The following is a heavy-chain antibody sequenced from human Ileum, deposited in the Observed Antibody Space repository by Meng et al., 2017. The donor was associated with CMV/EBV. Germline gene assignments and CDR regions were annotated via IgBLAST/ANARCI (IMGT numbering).Heavy chain of an antibody. Sequence: QVLVVQSGHEVKQPGASPTVSFKASGYSFTTYDMNWVPQAPGEGLQWMGWISAYNGNTKYAQKLQGRLTMTTDTSTNTAYMELRSLTSDDTAVYYCARWGPVIPLADYWGQGTLVTVSS. CDR3: ARWGPVIPLADY. CDR2: ISAYNGNT. V-gene: IGHV1-18*01. CDR1: GYSFTTYD. J-gene: IGHJ4*02. D-gene: IGHD3-16*01.